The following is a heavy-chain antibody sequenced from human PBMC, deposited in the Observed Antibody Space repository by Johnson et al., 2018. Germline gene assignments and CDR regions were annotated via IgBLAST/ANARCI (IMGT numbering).Heavy chain of an antibody. J-gene: IGHJ3*02. Sequence: VQLLESGPGLVKPSETLSLTCNVSGGSISSSFWSWLRQPPGKGLEWITYIHYSGNTNYNPSLKSRVTILLDTSKNQFSLKLSSVTAADTAVYYCARGSGMSAYYVDAFDIWGQGTMVTVSS. V-gene: IGHV4-59*01. CDR2: IHYSGNT. CDR3: ARGSGMSAYYVDAFDI. D-gene: IGHD3-22*01. CDR1: GGSISSSF.